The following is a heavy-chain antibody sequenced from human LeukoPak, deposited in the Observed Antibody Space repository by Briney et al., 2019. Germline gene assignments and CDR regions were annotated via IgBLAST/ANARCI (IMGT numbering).Heavy chain of an antibody. D-gene: IGHD4-17*01. CDR1: GGSISSGGYY. V-gene: IGHV4-31*03. CDR2: IYYSGST. CDR3: AGVAVESTVTTIDY. J-gene: IGHJ4*02. Sequence: SETLSLTCTVSGGSISSGGYYWSWIRQHPGKGLEWIGYIYYSGSTYYNPSLKSRVTISVDTSKNQFSLKLSSVTAADTAVYYCAGVAVESTVTTIDYWGQGTLVTVSS.